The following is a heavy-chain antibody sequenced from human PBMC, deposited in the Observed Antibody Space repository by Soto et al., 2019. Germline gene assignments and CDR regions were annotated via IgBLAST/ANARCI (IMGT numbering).Heavy chain of an antibody. V-gene: IGHV1-18*04. CDR2: ISAYSGKT. J-gene: IGHJ4*01. Sequence: QVQLVQSGAEVKKPGASVKVSCKASGYTFTTYGITWVRQAPGQGLEWMGWISAYSGKTNYAQKRQGRLTVTTDTSTNTAYMDLRSLRSDDTAVYYCARVVKAGDYGDYGRYYFDYWGHGTLVTVSS. D-gene: IGHD4-17*01. CDR3: ARVVKAGDYGDYGRYYFDY. CDR1: GYTFTTYG.